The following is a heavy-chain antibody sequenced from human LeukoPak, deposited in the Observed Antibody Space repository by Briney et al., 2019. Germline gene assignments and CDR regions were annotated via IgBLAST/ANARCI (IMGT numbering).Heavy chain of an antibody. CDR1: AFTFSSYT. Sequence: GGSLRLSCAASAFTFSSYTMTWVRQAPGEGLEWVSYITSSSSTIYYADSVKGRFTISRDNAKNSLCLQMNSLRPEDTAVYYCARGPGYPNAFDIWGQGTMVTVSA. CDR2: ITSSSSTI. CDR3: ARGPGYPNAFDI. J-gene: IGHJ3*02. D-gene: IGHD5-18*01. V-gene: IGHV3-48*01.